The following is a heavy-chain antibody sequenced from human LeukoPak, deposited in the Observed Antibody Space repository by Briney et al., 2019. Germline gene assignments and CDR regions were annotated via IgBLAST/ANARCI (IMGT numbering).Heavy chain of an antibody. CDR1: GFTFSSYN. CDR2: ISSSSSYI. V-gene: IGHV3-21*04. J-gene: IGHJ4*02. CDR3: ARDSSMLRGPLVIYYFDF. Sequence: GGSLRLSCAASGFTFSSYNMNWVRQAPGKGLEWVSSISSSSSYIYYADSVKGRFTTSRDNSKNTLYLQMNSLRVEDTAVYYCARDSSMLRGPLVIYYFDFWGQGTLVTVSS. D-gene: IGHD3-10*01.